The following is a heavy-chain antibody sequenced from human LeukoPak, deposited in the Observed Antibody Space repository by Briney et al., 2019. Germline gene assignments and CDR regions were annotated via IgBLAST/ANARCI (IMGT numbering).Heavy chain of an antibody. D-gene: IGHD2-8*01. CDR1: GFTFSTYG. CDR3: AKEKCNRCETSYYFDY. Sequence: PGGSLRLSCAASGFTFSTYGMHWVRQAPGKGLEWVAVISYDGSNIYYADSVKGRFTISRYSAKNTLYLQMNSLRAEDTAVYYCAKEKCNRCETSYYFDYWGQGTLVTVSS. J-gene: IGHJ4*02. V-gene: IGHV3-30*18. CDR2: ISYDGSNI.